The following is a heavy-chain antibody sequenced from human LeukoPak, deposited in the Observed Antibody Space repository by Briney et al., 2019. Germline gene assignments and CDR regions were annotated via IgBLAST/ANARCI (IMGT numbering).Heavy chain of an antibody. CDR3: AKDSGWGLLWFGEGDY. Sequence: GGSLRLSCAASGFTFSNYGMNWVRQAPGKGLEWVSALSSSGGSTYYADSVKGRFTISRDNSKNTLYLQMNSLRAEDTAVYYCAKDSGWGLLWFGEGDYWGQGTLVTVSS. V-gene: IGHV3-23*01. CDR1: GFTFSNYG. J-gene: IGHJ4*02. D-gene: IGHD3-10*01. CDR2: LSSSGGST.